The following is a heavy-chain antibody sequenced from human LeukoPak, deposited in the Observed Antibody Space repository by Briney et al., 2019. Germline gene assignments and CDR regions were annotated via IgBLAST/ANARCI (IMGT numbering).Heavy chain of an antibody. D-gene: IGHD6-13*01. J-gene: IGHJ5*02. CDR1: GFTFSSYG. Sequence: GRSLRLSCAASGFTFSSYGMHWVRQAPGNGLEWVAGIWYDGSNKYYADSVKGRFTISRDNSKNTLYLQMNSLRAEDTAVYYCAREGSDSSSWYGWFDPWGQGTLVTVSS. CDR3: AREGSDSSSWYGWFDP. CDR2: IWYDGSNK. V-gene: IGHV3-33*01.